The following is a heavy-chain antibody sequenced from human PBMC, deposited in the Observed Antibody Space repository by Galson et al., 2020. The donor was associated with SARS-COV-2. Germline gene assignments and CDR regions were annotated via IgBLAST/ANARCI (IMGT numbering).Heavy chain of an antibody. CDR1: GGSISSSSYY. CDR3: ALLCRGGDCYSKGGADY. V-gene: IGHV4-39*01. D-gene: IGHD2-21*01. J-gene: IGHJ4*02. CDR2: IYYSGST. Sequence: SETLSLTCTVSGGSISSSSYYWGWIRQPPGKGLEWIGSIYYSGSTYYNPSLKSRVTISVDTSKNQFSLKLSSVTAADTAVYYCALLCRGGDCYSKGGADYWGQGTLVTVSS.